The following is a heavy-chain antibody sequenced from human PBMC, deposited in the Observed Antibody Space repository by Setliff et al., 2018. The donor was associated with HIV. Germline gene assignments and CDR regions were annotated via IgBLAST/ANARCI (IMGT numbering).Heavy chain of an antibody. CDR1: GFTFTRSA. V-gene: IGHV1-58*02. J-gene: IGHJ6*03. D-gene: IGHD3-22*01. CDR2: IVVGSGNT. Sequence: SVKVSCKASGFTFTRSAMQWVRQARGRRLEWIGWIVVGSGNTNYAQKFEERVNITRDMSTSTSYMELTNLRSDDTAVYYCAARPGVDSNGYYDYYYMDVWGKGTTVTVSS. CDR3: AARPGVDSNGYYDYYYMDV.